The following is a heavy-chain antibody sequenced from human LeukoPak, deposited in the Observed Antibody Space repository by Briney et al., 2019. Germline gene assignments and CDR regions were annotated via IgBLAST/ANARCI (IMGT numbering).Heavy chain of an antibody. Sequence: PSETLSLTCSVSGGSISNNYGSWFRQPAEKGLKWIGRIYTSGSTNYNPSLKSRVTMSVDTSKNQFSLKLSSMTAADTAVYYCARETSSGWSEHFDSWGQGTLVTVSS. V-gene: IGHV4-4*07. CDR2: IYTSGST. D-gene: IGHD6-19*01. CDR3: ARETSSGWSEHFDS. J-gene: IGHJ4*02. CDR1: GGSISNNY.